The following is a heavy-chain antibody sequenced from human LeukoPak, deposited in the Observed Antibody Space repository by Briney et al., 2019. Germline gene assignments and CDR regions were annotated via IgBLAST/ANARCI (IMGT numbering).Heavy chain of an antibody. J-gene: IGHJ6*03. V-gene: IGHV1-24*01. Sequence: PWASVKVSCKVSGYTLTELSMHWVRQAPGKGLEWMGGFDPEDGETIYAQKFQGRVTMTEDTSTDTAYMELSSLRSEDTAVYYCARVGVLLAAGARPRDFYYMDVWGQGTTVTVSS. D-gene: IGHD2-15*01. CDR2: FDPEDGET. CDR1: GYTLTELS. CDR3: ARVGVLLAAGARPRDFYYMDV.